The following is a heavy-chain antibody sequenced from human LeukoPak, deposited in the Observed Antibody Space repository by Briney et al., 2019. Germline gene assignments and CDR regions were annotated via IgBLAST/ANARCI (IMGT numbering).Heavy chain of an antibody. V-gene: IGHV1-58*02. CDR3: AAGSKVRGVIDY. CDR1: GFTFTSSS. Sequence: ASVKLTFTASGFTFTSSSMQWLRLARGQRLEWIGWIVVGSCNTIFAQKFQERVTITRDMSTSTAYMELSSLRSEDTAVYYCAAGSKVRGVIDYWGEGTLGTVSS. D-gene: IGHD3-10*01. CDR2: IVVGSCNT. J-gene: IGHJ4*02.